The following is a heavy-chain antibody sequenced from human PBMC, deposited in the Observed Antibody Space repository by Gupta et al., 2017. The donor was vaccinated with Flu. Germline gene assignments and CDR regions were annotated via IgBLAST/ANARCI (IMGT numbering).Heavy chain of an antibody. V-gene: IGHV3-74*01. J-gene: IGHJ4*02. CDR2: ISSDGRSA. Sequence: EVQLVESGGGLVQPGGSLRLSCAASGFTFSTTWMDWVRQAPGKGLVWVSRISSDGRSATYADSVRGRFTISRDNAKNTLYLEMNTLRAEDTAVYYCATVWGSCAGDWGQGSLVTVSS. D-gene: IGHD2-15*01. CDR1: GFTFSTTW. CDR3: ATVWGSCAGD.